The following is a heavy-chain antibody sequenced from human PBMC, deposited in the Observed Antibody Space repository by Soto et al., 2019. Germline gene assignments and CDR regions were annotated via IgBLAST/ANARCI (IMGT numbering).Heavy chain of an antibody. CDR1: GFTFSNYG. Sequence: QVQLVESGGGVVQPGRSLRLSCTAFGFTFSNYGIHWVRQAPGKGLVWVAVIWPDGNNKYYPVSVKGRFTISRDNSKNTLYLQMNSLRAEDTAVYYCARAGIVATTQLGWFDPWGQGTLVTVSS. J-gene: IGHJ5*02. CDR2: IWPDGNNK. D-gene: IGHD1-26*01. V-gene: IGHV3-33*01. CDR3: ARAGIVATTQLGWFDP.